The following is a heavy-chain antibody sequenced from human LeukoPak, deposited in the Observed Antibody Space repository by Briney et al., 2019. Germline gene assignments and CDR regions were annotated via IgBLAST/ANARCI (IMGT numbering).Heavy chain of an antibody. CDR1: GYTFTGYY. CDR2: INPNSGGT. D-gene: IGHD4-17*01. J-gene: IGHJ4*02. CDR3: ARTSYGDYNCDY. V-gene: IGHV1-2*06. Sequence: ASVKVSCKASGYTFTGYYMHWVRQAPGQGLEWMGRINPNSGGTNYAQKFQGRVTMTRDTSISTAYMELSRLRSDDTAVYYCARTSYGDYNCDYWGQGTLVTVSS.